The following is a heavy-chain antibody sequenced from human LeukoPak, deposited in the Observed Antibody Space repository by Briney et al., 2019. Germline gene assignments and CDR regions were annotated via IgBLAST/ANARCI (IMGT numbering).Heavy chain of an antibody. D-gene: IGHD3-22*01. CDR2: ISSSSSYI. Sequence: GGSLRLSCAASGFTFSSYSMNWVRQAPGKRLEWVSSISSSSSYIYYADSVKGRFTISRDNAKNSLYLQMNSLRAEDTAVYYCARDRYDSSGYYYEAPDYWGQGTLVTVSS. V-gene: IGHV3-21*01. J-gene: IGHJ4*02. CDR3: ARDRYDSSGYYYEAPDY. CDR1: GFTFSSYS.